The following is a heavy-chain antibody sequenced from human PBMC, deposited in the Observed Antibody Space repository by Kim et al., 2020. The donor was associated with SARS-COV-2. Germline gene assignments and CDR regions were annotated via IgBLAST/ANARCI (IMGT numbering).Heavy chain of an antibody. D-gene: IGHD3-3*01. CDR1: GFTFSSYS. Sequence: GGSLRLSCAASGFTFSSYSMNWVRQAPGKGLEWVSCISSSSYIYYADSVKGRFTISRDNAKNSLYLQMNSLRAEDTAVYYCARDGNPITIFGVVTKNVVYMDVWGKGTTVTVSS. CDR3: ARDGNPITIFGVVTKNVVYMDV. CDR2: ISSSSYI. J-gene: IGHJ6*03. V-gene: IGHV3-21*01.